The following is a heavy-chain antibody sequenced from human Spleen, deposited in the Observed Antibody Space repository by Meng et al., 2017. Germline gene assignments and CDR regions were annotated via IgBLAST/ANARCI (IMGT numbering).Heavy chain of an antibody. CDR3: ARSDSGCEDH. Sequence: GESLKISCVASGFTFGSSWMSWVRQAPGKGLEWVANIKEDGSEKNYADSVKGRLSISRDNAKNLLYVQLNSLRVEDTAVYYCARSDSGCEDHWGQGTLVTVSS. CDR2: IKEDGSEK. J-gene: IGHJ4*02. V-gene: IGHV3-7*01. CDR1: GFTFGSSW. D-gene: IGHD6-19*01.